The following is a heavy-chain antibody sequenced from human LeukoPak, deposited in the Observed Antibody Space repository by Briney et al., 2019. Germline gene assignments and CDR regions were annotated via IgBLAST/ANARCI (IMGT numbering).Heavy chain of an antibody. J-gene: IGHJ5*01. CDR3: ARSRQASGLFNS. CDR1: GYAITSGGFS. CDR2: IYDRGPA. Sequence: PSETLTLTCTVSGYAITSGGFSWNWIRQPPGKGLEWIGCIYDRGPAYYNPSLKSRFTISVDRPKNQFFLNVTSLTAADTAVYYCARSRQASGLFNSWGQGTLVVVSS. D-gene: IGHD3-10*01. V-gene: IGHV4-30-2*01.